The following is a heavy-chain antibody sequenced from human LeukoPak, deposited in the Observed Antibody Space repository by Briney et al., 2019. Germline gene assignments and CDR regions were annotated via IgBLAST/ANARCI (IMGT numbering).Heavy chain of an antibody. D-gene: IGHD6-13*01. V-gene: IGHV4-59*01. CDR1: DDSINDYY. CDR3: ARYNVGSNWAQAFDV. J-gene: IGHJ3*01. Sequence: SETLSLTCTGSDDSINDYYWNWIRQPPGKGLEWIGFIYYRGNTNYNPSLKSRVTISIDTSKSQFSLKLSSVTTADTAVYYCARYNVGSNWAQAFDVWGQGTMVTVSS. CDR2: IYYRGNT.